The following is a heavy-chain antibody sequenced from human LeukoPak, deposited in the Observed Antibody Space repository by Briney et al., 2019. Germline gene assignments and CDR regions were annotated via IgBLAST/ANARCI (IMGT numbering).Heavy chain of an antibody. CDR2: IYYSGST. V-gene: IGHV4-30-4*01. D-gene: IGHD3-10*01. CDR3: AREVLSYYGSGKTDY. CDR1: GGSISSGDYY. Sequence: SETLSLTCTVSGGSISSGDYYWSWIRQPPGKGLEWIGYIYYSGSTYYNPSLKSRVTISVDTSKNQFSLKLSSVTAADTAVYYCAREVLSYYGSGKTDYWGQGTLVTVSS. J-gene: IGHJ4*02.